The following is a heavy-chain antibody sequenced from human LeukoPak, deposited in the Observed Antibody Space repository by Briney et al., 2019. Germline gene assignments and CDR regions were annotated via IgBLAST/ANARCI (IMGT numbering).Heavy chain of an antibody. Sequence: PGGSLRLSCAASGFTFSDYYMNWIRQAPGKGLEWISYISGSGNTIYQADSVKGRFTISRDNAENSLFLQMNSLRADDTAVYYCARDLEQQMVLGRFDPWGQGTLVIVSS. CDR2: ISGSGNTI. CDR1: GFTFSDYY. D-gene: IGHD6-13*01. J-gene: IGHJ5*02. V-gene: IGHV3-11*01. CDR3: ARDLEQQMVLGRFDP.